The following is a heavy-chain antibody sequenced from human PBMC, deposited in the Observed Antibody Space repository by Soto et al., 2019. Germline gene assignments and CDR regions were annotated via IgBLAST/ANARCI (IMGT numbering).Heavy chain of an antibody. Sequence: VASVKVSCKASGYTFTSYDINWVRQATGQGLEWMGWMNPNSGNTGYAQKFRGRVTMTRNTSISTAYMELSSLRSEDTAVYYCARGLDYRGSGSYLYYYYYMDVWGKGTTVTVSS. CDR1: GYTFTSYD. CDR3: ARGLDYRGSGSYLYYYYYMDV. V-gene: IGHV1-8*01. J-gene: IGHJ6*03. CDR2: MNPNSGNT. D-gene: IGHD3-10*01.